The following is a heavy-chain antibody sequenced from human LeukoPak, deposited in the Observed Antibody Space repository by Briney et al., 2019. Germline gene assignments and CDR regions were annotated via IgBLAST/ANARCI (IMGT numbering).Heavy chain of an antibody. CDR1: GFTFYDYA. CDR2: ISWNSGSI. D-gene: IGHD4-23*01. V-gene: IGHV3-9*01. J-gene: IGHJ2*01. Sequence: GRSLRLSCVASGFTFYDYAMHWVRHALGKGVEWVSGISWNSGSIDYADTVKGGLTISRDNTKNSLYLEMNSLRAEDTALYYCAKDETTVVPWYFDLWGRGTLVSVSS. CDR3: AKDETTVVPWYFDL.